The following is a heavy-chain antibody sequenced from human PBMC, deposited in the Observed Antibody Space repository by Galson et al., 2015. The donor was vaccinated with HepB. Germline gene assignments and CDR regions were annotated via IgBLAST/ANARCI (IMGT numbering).Heavy chain of an antibody. D-gene: IGHD6-19*01. CDR2: TYYRSKWYN. Sequence: CAISGDSISSNSAAWNWIRHSPSRGLEWLGRTYYRSKWYNDYAVSVKSRITINPDTSKNQFSLQLNSVAPEDTAVYYCARAREGGWYFDYWGQGTLVTVSS. V-gene: IGHV6-1*01. J-gene: IGHJ4*02. CDR3: ARAREGGWYFDY. CDR1: GDSISSNSAA.